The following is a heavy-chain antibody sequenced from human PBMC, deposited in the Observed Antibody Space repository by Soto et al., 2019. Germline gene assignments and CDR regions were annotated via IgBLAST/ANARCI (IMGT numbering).Heavy chain of an antibody. V-gene: IGHV4-30-2*01. CDR2: IYHSGST. Sequence: QLQLQESGSGLVKPSQTLSLTCAVSGGSISSSAYSWSWIRQPPGKGLEWIGYIYHSGSTYYNPALKRPVTMSVDRSKNQFSLKLGSVTAADTALYYCARRIVAAASPYAFDIWCQGTMVTVSS. D-gene: IGHD6-6*01. CDR1: GGSISSSAYS. CDR3: ARRIVAAASPYAFDI. J-gene: IGHJ3*02.